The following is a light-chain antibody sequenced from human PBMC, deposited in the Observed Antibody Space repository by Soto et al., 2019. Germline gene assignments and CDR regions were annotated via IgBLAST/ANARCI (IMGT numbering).Light chain of an antibody. Sequence: EILMTQSPATLSVSPGERATLSCRASQSVRSNLVCYQQKPGQAPRLVIYDASTRATGVPARFSGSGSGTEFTLTISSLQAEDDAVYYCQQYDNWPRTVGQGTKVEI. J-gene: IGKJ1*01. CDR3: QQYDNWPRT. CDR1: QSVRSN. V-gene: IGKV3-15*01. CDR2: DAS.